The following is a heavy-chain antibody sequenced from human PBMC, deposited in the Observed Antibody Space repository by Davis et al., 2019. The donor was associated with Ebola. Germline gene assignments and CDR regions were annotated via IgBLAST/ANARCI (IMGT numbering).Heavy chain of an antibody. CDR2: TSGGGGNT. D-gene: IGHD3-22*01. Sequence: GGSLRLSCTASGFTFSSYAMSWVRQAPGKGLEWVSGTSGGGGNTYYADSVKGRFTISRDNSKNTLYLQMNSLRAEDTAVYYCAKGDRTVLYYDTSLDCWGQGTLVTVSS. CDR3: AKGDRTVLYYDTSLDC. CDR1: GFTFSSYA. V-gene: IGHV3-23*01. J-gene: IGHJ4*02.